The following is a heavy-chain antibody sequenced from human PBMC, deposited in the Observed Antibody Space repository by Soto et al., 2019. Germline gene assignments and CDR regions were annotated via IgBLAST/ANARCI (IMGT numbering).Heavy chain of an antibody. Sequence: QVQPVESGGGVVQPRRSLRLSCAASGFTFSSYGMHWVRQAPGKGLEWVAVISYDGSNKYYADSVKGRFTISRDNSKNTLYLQMNSLRAEDTAVYYCAKRYCSGGSCYSGAELYYYYYGMDVWGQGTTVTVSS. CDR1: GFTFSSYG. J-gene: IGHJ6*02. V-gene: IGHV3-30*18. CDR3: AKRYCSGGSCYSGAELYYYYYGMDV. D-gene: IGHD2-15*01. CDR2: ISYDGSNK.